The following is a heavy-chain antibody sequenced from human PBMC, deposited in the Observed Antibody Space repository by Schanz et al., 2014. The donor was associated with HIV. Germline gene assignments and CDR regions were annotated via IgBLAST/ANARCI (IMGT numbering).Heavy chain of an antibody. J-gene: IGHJ4*02. CDR1: GGTFSSYA. Sequence: QVQLVQSGAEVKKPGSSVKVSCTASGGTFSSYAISWVRQAPGQGLEWMGGIVPIFGTPNYAQNFQGRVTMTRDTSTSTVYMELSSLRSEDTALYYCARVSGWSSFDYWGQGTLVIVSS. CDR2: IVPIFGTP. CDR3: ARVSGWSSFDY. V-gene: IGHV1-69*06. D-gene: IGHD6-13*01.